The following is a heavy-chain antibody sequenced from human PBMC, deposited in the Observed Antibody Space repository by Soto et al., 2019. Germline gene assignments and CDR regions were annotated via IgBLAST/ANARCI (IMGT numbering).Heavy chain of an antibody. J-gene: IGHJ6*02. CDR1: GTSITSSSYY. Sequence: YETLSHTCTVPGTSITSSSYYWVWIRKPPGNWLEWIGSIYYSGSTYYNPSLKSRVTISVDTSKNQFSLKLSSVTAADTAVYYCARLGRDYDILTGFEYYYGMDVWGQGTTVT. CDR3: ARLGRDYDILTGFEYYYGMDV. CDR2: IYYSGST. V-gene: IGHV4-39*01. D-gene: IGHD3-9*01.